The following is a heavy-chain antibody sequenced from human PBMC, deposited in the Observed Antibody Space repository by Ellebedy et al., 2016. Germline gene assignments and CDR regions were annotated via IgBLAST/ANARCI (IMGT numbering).Heavy chain of an antibody. D-gene: IGHD3-10*01. CDR1: GDSVSSNSAA. V-gene: IGHV6-1*01. J-gene: IGHJ6*02. Sequence: SQTLSLTCAISGDSVSSNSAAWTWIRQSPSRGLEWLGRTNCRSKWYTDYAVSVKSRIRINPDTSKNQFSLQLSAVTPEDMAVYYCARERDGDYGMDVWGQGTTVTVSS. CDR3: ARERDGDYGMDV. CDR2: TNCRSKWYT.